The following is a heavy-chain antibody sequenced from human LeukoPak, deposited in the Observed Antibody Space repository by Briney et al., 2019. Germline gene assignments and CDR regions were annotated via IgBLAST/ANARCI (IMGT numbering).Heavy chain of an antibody. D-gene: IGHD6-13*01. CDR2: ISYDGSNK. Sequence: GGSLRLSCAASGFTLSACAMHWVRQAPGKGLEWVALISYDGSNKYYADFVKGRFTISRDSSKNTLYLQVNSLRAEDTAVYYCAKEGLGSSWYPNYFDYWGQGTLVTVSS. V-gene: IGHV3-30*18. CDR3: AKEGLGSSWYPNYFDY. CDR1: GFTLSACA. J-gene: IGHJ4*02.